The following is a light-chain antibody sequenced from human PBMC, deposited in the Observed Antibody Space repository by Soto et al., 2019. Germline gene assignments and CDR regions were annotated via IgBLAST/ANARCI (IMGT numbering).Light chain of an antibody. V-gene: IGLV2-18*02. Sequence: QSVLTQPPSVSGSPGQSVTISCTGTRSDVGTYNRVSWYQQPPGTAPKLMIYEVTNRPSGVPNRFSASKSVNTSSLTISGLNSKDEADYYCTSYTSIRTWVFGGGTKVTVL. CDR3: TSYTSIRTWV. CDR2: EVT. J-gene: IGLJ3*02. CDR1: RSDVGTYNR.